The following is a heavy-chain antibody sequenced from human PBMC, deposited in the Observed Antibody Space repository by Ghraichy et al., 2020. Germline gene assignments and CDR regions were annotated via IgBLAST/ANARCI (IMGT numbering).Heavy chain of an antibody. J-gene: IGHJ5*02. Sequence: SETLSLTCTVSSGSLRNYYWSWIRQTPGKGLECIAYFYDSGSTNYNPSLKGRVTISVDTSKNQFSLKLSSVTAADTAVYYCARASRYEYGAVHWLDPWGQGTLVTVSS. CDR1: SGSLRNYY. CDR2: FYDSGST. V-gene: IGHV4-59*01. CDR3: ARASRYEYGAVHWLDP. D-gene: IGHD4-17*01.